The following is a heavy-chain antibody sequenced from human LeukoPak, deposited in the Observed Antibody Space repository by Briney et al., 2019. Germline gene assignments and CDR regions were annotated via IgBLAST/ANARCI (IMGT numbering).Heavy chain of an antibody. CDR3: AKDLSWRATADY. V-gene: IGHV3-23*01. Sequence: GGSLRLSCAASGFPFSGNAMSWVRQAPGRGLEWVSGVGGDEKAHYADFVRGRFTISRDNSKKTVYLQMNSLTVEDTAVYYCAKDLSWRATADYWRQGVLVTVSS. CDR2: VGGDEKA. CDR1: GFPFSGNA. J-gene: IGHJ4*02. D-gene: IGHD2-21*02.